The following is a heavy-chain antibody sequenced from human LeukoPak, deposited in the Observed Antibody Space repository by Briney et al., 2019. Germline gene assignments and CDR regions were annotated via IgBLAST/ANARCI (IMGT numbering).Heavy chain of an antibody. Sequence: GGSLRLSCAASGFTFSSYSMNWVRQAPGKGLEWVSSISTSSNYIYYTDSVKGRFTISRDNAKNSLYLQMNSLRAEVTAVYYCARDVYSSGWYDYDYWGQGTLVTVSS. CDR3: ARDVYSSGWYDYDY. V-gene: IGHV3-21*01. D-gene: IGHD6-19*01. J-gene: IGHJ4*02. CDR1: GFTFSSYS. CDR2: ISTSSNYI.